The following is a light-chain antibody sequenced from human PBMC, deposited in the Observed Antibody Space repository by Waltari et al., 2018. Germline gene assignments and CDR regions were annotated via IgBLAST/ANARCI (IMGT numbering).Light chain of an antibody. Sequence: DIQMTQSPSTLSASVGERVTITCRASQSLSNWLAWYQQKPGKAPKVLIYKASTLESGVPSRFSGSGSGTEFTLTISSLQPDDFATYYCQQYRNLWTFGQGTEVEIK. CDR3: QQYRNLWT. CDR1: QSLSNW. CDR2: KAS. J-gene: IGKJ1*01. V-gene: IGKV1-5*03.